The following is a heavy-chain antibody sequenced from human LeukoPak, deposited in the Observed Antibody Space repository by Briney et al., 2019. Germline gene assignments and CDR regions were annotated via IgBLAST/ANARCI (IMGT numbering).Heavy chain of an antibody. Sequence: SETLSLTCTVSGDSISTYYWSWIRQPPGKRLGWIGYIYFSGTTNYNPSLKSRVTISVDTSKNQFSLRLSSVTAADTALYYCARHGPLYDIWSAQFYFDYWGQGTLVTVSS. V-gene: IGHV4-59*08. J-gene: IGHJ4*02. CDR3: ARHGPLYDIWSAQFYFDY. CDR1: GDSISTYY. CDR2: IYFSGTT. D-gene: IGHD3-3*01.